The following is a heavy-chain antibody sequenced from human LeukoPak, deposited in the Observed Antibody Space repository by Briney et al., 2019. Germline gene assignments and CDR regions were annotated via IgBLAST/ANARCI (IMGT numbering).Heavy chain of an antibody. CDR2: IIPIFGTA. CDR3: ASEVAGPHYYYYYGMDV. CDR1: GGTFSSYA. V-gene: IGHV1-69*13. D-gene: IGHD6-19*01. Sequence: SVKVSCKASGGTFSSYAISWVRQAPGQGLEWMGGIIPIFGTANYAQKFQGRVTITADDSTSTAYMELSSLRSEDTAVYYCASEVAGPHYYYYYGMDVWGQGTTVTVSS. J-gene: IGHJ6*02.